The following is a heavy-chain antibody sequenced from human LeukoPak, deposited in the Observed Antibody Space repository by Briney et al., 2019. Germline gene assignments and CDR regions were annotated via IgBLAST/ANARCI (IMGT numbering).Heavy chain of an antibody. D-gene: IGHD3-22*01. CDR2: IYYSGSI. CDR3: ARVYGGYYDSSGYYTRKWFDP. V-gene: IGHV4-59*01. J-gene: IGHJ5*02. CDR1: GGSISSYY. Sequence: PSETLSLTCTVSGGSISSYYWSWIRQPPGKGLEWIGYIYYSGSINYNPSLKSRVTISVDTSKNHFSLKLSSVTAADTAVYYCARVYGGYYDSSGYYTRKWFDPWGQGTLVTVSS.